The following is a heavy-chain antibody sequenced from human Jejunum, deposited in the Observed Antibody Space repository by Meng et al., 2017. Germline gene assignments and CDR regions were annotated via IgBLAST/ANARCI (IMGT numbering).Heavy chain of an antibody. V-gene: IGHV3-53*02. J-gene: IGHJ4*02. Sequence: EVELGETGGGLFQPGGSLSLSCAAPGFAVSTNYMSWVRQAPGNGLEWVSVIYSGGNTYYADSVKGRFTISRDGSKNTLYLQMNSLRAEDTAVYYCARDWVAVADWGQGTLVTVSS. CDR3: ARDWVAVAD. D-gene: IGHD6-19*01. CDR1: GFAVSTNY. CDR2: IYSGGNT.